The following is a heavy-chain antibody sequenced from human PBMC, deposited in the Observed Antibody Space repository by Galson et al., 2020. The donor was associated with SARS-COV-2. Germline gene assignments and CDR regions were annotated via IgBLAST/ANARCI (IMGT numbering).Heavy chain of an antibody. Sequence: GGSLRLSCAASGFNFENFAMHWVRQVPGKGLEWVSGISWDSSSTAYADSVRGRFTISRDNAKNSLYVQMNSLRTEDTALYYCAKDISEGVGSAESLGYYGLDVWGQGTTVTVS. CDR3: AKDISEGVGSAESLGYYGLDV. J-gene: IGHJ6*02. D-gene: IGHD2-15*01. V-gene: IGHV3-9*01. CDR1: GFNFENFA. CDR2: ISWDSSST.